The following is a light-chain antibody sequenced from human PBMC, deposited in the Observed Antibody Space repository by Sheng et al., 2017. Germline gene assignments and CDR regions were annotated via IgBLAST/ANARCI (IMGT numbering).Light chain of an antibody. CDR1: QGIRND. CDR2: AAS. CDR3: LQNYNYPIT. V-gene: IGKV1-6*01. J-gene: IGKJ5*01. Sequence: AIQMTQSPSSLSASVGDSVTITCRASQGIRNDLGWYQQKPGKAPKLLIYAASSLQSGVPSRFSGSGSDTDFSLTISSLQPEDVATYYCLQNYNYPITFGQGTRLEIK.